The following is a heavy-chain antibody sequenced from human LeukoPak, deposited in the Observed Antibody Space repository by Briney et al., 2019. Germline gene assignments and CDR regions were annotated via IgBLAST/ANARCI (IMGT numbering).Heavy chain of an antibody. D-gene: IGHD5-24*01. J-gene: IGHJ4*02. V-gene: IGHV4-39*01. Sequence: SETLSLTCTVSGGSISTSNYYWGWIRQPPGKGLEWIGTIYYSGSTYYNPSLKSRVTIPVDTSKNQFSLKLSSVTAADTAVFYCARLRRDGYNYYFDYWGQGTLVTVSS. CDR2: IYYSGST. CDR1: GGSISTSNYY. CDR3: ARLRRDGYNYYFDY.